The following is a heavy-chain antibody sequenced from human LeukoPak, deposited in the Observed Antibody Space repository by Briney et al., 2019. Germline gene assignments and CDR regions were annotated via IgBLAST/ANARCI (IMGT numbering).Heavy chain of an antibody. V-gene: IGHV1-2*06. CDR2: INPNSGGT. D-gene: IGHD3-10*01. J-gene: IGHJ4*02. CDR3: ARVDYYGSGSYYFDY. Sequence: ASVKVSCKASGYTFTGYYMHWVRQAPGQGLEWMGRINPNSGGTNSPQKFQGRVTMTSDTSINTAYMELSRLRSDDTAVYYCARVDYYGSGSYYFDYWGQGTLVTVSS. CDR1: GYTFTGYY.